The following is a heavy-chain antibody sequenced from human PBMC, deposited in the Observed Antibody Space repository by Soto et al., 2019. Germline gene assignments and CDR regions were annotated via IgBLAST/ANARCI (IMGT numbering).Heavy chain of an antibody. CDR2: IYYSGST. Sequence: PSETLSLTCTVSGGSISSYYWSWIRQPPGKGLEWIGYIYYSGSTNYNPSLKSRVTISVDTSKNQFSLKLSSVTAADTAVYYCARWAARTGYYYYYGMDVWGQGTTVTVSS. J-gene: IGHJ6*02. CDR1: GGSISSYY. CDR3: ARWAARTGYYYYYGMDV. V-gene: IGHV4-59*01. D-gene: IGHD3-9*01.